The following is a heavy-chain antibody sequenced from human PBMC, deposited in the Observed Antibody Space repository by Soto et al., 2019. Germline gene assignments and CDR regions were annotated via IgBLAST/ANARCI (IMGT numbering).Heavy chain of an antibody. CDR2: IKQDGSGK. D-gene: IGHD2-15*01. V-gene: IGHV3-7*01. Sequence: EVQLVESGGGLVQPGGSLRLSCAASGFTFSSYWMSWVRQAPGKGLEWVANIKQDGSGKYYVDSVKGRFTISRDNAKNSLDLQMNGLRAEDTAVYYCARDQAYCSGGSCYSIFDYWGQGTLVTVSS. CDR3: ARDQAYCSGGSCYSIFDY. J-gene: IGHJ4*02. CDR1: GFTFSSYW.